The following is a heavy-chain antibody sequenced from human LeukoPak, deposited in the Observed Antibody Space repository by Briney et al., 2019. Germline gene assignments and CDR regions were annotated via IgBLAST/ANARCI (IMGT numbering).Heavy chain of an antibody. CDR1: GYTFTNYD. Sequence: GASVTVSCKASGYTFTNYDIIWVRQAPGQGLEWMGWISAYNGNTNYGQKFQGRVTMTTDTSTSTAYMELRSLRSDDTAVYHCARVPVSRYYCDTNNYLDYWGQGALVTVSS. V-gene: IGHV1-18*01. CDR2: ISAYNGNT. J-gene: IGHJ4*02. CDR3: ARVPVSRYYCDTNNYLDY. D-gene: IGHD3-22*01.